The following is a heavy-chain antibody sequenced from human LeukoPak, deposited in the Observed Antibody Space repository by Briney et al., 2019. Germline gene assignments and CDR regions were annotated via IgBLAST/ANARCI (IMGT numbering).Heavy chain of an antibody. CDR2: IYYSGST. V-gene: IGHV4-59*12. J-gene: IGHJ5*02. CDR1: GGSISSYY. CDR3: ARDQSSTSTPAPYNWFDP. Sequence: SEALSLTCTVSGGSISSYYWSWIRQPPGKGLEWIGYIYYSGSTNYNPSLKSRVTISVDTSKNQFSLKLSSVTAADTAVYYCARDQSSTSTPAPYNWFDPWGQGTLVTVSS. D-gene: IGHD2-2*01.